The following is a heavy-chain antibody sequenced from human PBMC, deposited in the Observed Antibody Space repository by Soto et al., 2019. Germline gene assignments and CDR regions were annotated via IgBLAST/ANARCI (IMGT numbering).Heavy chain of an antibody. J-gene: IGHJ6*02. V-gene: IGHV1-2*02. CDR1: GYTFTGYY. D-gene: IGHD1-1*01. Sequence: ASVKVSCKASGYTFTGYYMHWVRQAPGQGLEWMGWINPNSGGTNYAQKFQGRVTMTRDTFISTAYMELSRLRSDDTAVYYCASASNWNSGYYYYGMDVWGQGTTVTVSS. CDR3: ASASNWNSGYYYYGMDV. CDR2: INPNSGGT.